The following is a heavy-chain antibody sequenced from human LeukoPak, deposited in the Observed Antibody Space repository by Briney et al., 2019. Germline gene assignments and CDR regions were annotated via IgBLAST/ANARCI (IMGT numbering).Heavy chain of an antibody. J-gene: IGHJ3*02. Sequence: SQTLSLTRTVSGGSISSGDYHGSWIRQPPGKGVERIGYIYYSGSNYYNPSLKSRVTISVDTSKNQFSLKLSSVTAADTAVYYCARNYCSGGSCYLGDAFDIWGQGTMVTVSS. CDR1: GGSISSGDYH. CDR3: ARNYCSGGSCYLGDAFDI. V-gene: IGHV4-30-4*01. CDR2: IYYSGSN. D-gene: IGHD2-15*01.